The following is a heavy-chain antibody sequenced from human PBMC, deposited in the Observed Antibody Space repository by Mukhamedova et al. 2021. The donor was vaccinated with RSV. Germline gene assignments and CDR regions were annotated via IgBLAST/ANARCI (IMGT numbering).Heavy chain of an antibody. V-gene: IGHV4-59*01. CDR2: GST. D-gene: IGHD3-22*01. Sequence: GSTNYNPSLKSRVTISVDTSKNQFSLKLSSVTAADTAVYYCARYDRGYFDYWGQGTLVTVSS. CDR3: ARYDRGYFDY. J-gene: IGHJ4*02.